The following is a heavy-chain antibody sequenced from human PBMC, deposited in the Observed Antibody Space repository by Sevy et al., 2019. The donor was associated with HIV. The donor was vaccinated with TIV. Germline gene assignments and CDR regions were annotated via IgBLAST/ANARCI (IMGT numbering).Heavy chain of an antibody. CDR1: GFTFNSYF. D-gene: IGHD3-10*01. CDR2: ISSASSYI. CDR3: ARGADYSSLYYFDH. Sequence: GGSLRLSCAASGFTFNSYFMNWVRQTPGKGLEWVSSISSASSYIFYAASVKGRFTISRDNAHNSLYLEMNGLRAEHMVIYYCARGADYSSLYYFDHWSQGIQVTVSS. V-gene: IGHV3-21*04. J-gene: IGHJ4*02.